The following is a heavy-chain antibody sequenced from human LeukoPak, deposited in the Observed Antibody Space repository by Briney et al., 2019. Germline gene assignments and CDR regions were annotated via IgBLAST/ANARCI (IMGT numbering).Heavy chain of an antibody. CDR1: GITFSDNA. V-gene: IGHV3-23*01. Sequence: GGSLRLSCAASGITFSDNALSWVRQAPGKGLEWVSTVSGRGDRTYYTDSVKGRFTISRDNSENTLYLQMNSLRAEDTAVYYCARKGEIAAALYYFDYWGQGTLVTVSS. CDR2: VSGRGDRT. CDR3: ARKGEIAAALYYFDY. J-gene: IGHJ4*02. D-gene: IGHD6-13*01.